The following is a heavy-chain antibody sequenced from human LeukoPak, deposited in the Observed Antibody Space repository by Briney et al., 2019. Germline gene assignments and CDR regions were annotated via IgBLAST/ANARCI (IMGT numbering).Heavy chain of an antibody. CDR3: AKGPAMVRGTFDP. Sequence: GGTLRLSCAASGFTFSSYGMTWVRQAPGKGLEWVSAITGSGDSAYYSDSVKGRFTISRDQSKNTLYLQMNSLRTEETAVYYCAKGPAMVRGTFDPWGQGTLVTVSS. CDR2: ITGSGDSA. CDR1: GFTFSSYG. J-gene: IGHJ5*02. V-gene: IGHV3-23*01. D-gene: IGHD3-10*01.